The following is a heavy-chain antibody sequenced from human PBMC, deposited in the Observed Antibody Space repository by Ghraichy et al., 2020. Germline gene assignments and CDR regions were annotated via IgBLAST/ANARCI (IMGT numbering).Heavy chain of an antibody. J-gene: IGHJ5*02. D-gene: IGHD2-15*01. CDR3: VRGSGSWGSFWFDP. Sequence: ESLNISCTASGGSISSYYRSWIRQPPGKGLEWIGYIYYSGSTNYNPSLKSRVTISVDTSKNQFSLKLSSVTAADTAVYYCVRGSGSWGSFWFDPWGQGTLVTVSS. V-gene: IGHV4-59*01. CDR1: GGSISSYY. CDR2: IYYSGST.